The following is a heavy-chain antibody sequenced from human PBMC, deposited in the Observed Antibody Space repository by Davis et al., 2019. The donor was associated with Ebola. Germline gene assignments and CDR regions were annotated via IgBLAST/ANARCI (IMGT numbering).Heavy chain of an antibody. CDR2: MYYGGNT. D-gene: IGHD3-3*01. CDR3: ASGFALDFDH. Sequence: PSETLSLTCTVSGASISTSSYYWGWIRQAPGKGLDWIGSMYYGGNTYYNPSLKSRVTISADASKNQFSLTLNSVTAADTAVYYCASGFALDFDHWGQGTLVTVSS. J-gene: IGHJ4*02. CDR1: GASISTSSYY. V-gene: IGHV4-39*01.